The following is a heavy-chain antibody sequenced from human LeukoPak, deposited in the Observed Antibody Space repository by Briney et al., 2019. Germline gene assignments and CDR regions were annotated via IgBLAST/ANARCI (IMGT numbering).Heavy chain of an antibody. V-gene: IGHV1-18*01. J-gene: IGHJ4*02. D-gene: IGHD3-9*01. CDR1: GYTFTSYG. CDR3: ARDDYDILTGYFPSDY. Sequence: ASVKVSCKASGYTFTSYGISWVRQAPGQGLEWMGWISAYNGNTNYAQKLQGRVTMTTDTSTSTAYMELRSLRSDDTAVYYCARDDYDILTGYFPSDYWGQGTLVTVSS. CDR2: ISAYNGNT.